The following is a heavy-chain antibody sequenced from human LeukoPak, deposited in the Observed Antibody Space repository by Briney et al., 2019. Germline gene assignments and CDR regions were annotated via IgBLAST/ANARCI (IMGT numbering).Heavy chain of an antibody. CDR3: ARTETRITMVRGVIGDY. V-gene: IGHV1-2*02. Sequence: ASVKVSCKASGYTFTGYYMHWVRQAPGQGLEWMGWINPNSGGTNYAQKFQGRVTMTRDTSISTAYMELSRLRSDDTAVYYCARTETRITMVRGVIGDYWGQGTLVTVSS. CDR1: GYTFTGYY. J-gene: IGHJ4*02. CDR2: INPNSGGT. D-gene: IGHD3-10*01.